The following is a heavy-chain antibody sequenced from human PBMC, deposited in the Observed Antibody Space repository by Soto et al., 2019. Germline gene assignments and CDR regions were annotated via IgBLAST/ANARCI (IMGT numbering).Heavy chain of an antibody. CDR3: TGGGSGWLLREEYYFDY. Sequence: EVQLVESGGGLVKPGGSLRLSCAASGFTFSNAWMNWVRQAPGKGLEWVGRIKSKTDGGTTDYAAPVKGRFTISRDDSKNTLYLQMTSLKTEDTAVYYCTGGGSGWLLREEYYFDYWGQGTLVTVSS. CDR2: IKSKTDGGTT. D-gene: IGHD6-19*01. J-gene: IGHJ4*02. V-gene: IGHV3-15*07. CDR1: GFTFSNAW.